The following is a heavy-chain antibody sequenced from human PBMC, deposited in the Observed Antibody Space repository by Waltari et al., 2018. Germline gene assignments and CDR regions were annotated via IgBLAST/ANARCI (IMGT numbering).Heavy chain of an antibody. J-gene: IGHJ6*02. D-gene: IGHD2-2*01. CDR2: ISYDGSNK. Sequence: QVQLVESGGGVVQPGRSLRLSCAASGFTFSSYAMHWVRKAPGKGLEWVAVISYDGSNKYYADSVKGRFTISRDNSKNTLYLQMNSLRAEDTAVYYCARTEYQLGYYYGMDVRGQGTTVTVSS. CDR1: GFTFSSYA. V-gene: IGHV3-30*01. CDR3: ARTEYQLGYYYGMDV.